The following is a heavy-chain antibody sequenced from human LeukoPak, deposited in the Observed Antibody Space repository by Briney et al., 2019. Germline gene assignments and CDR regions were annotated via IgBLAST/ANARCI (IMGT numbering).Heavy chain of an antibody. J-gene: IGHJ4*02. CDR2: IYYSGST. CDR1: GGSISSYY. D-gene: IGHD3-10*01. Sequence: SETLSLTCTVSGGSISSYYWSWIRQPPGKGLEWIGYIYYSGSTNYNPSLKSRVIISVDTSKNQFSLKLSSVTAADTAVYYCARVPLYGERDYWGQGTLVTVSS. V-gene: IGHV4-59*12. CDR3: ARVPLYGERDY.